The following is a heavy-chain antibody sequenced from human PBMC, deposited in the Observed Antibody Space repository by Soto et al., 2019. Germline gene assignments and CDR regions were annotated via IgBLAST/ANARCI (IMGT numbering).Heavy chain of an antibody. D-gene: IGHD3-22*01. V-gene: IGHV1-2*02. J-gene: IGHJ6*04. CDR1: GYTFTDYY. Sequence: ASVKVSCKTSGYTFTDYYTHWVRQAPGQGLEWMGWMNPKSGGAYFAQKFQGRVTLTRDTSIGTAYIEVNSLTSDDTAVYFCTRENIEISAGLYDAFDICGEGTTVTGSS. CDR2: MNPKSGGA. CDR3: TRENIEISAGLYDAFDI.